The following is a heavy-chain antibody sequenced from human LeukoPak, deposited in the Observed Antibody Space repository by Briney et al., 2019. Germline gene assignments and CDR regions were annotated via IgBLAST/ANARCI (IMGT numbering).Heavy chain of an antibody. CDR3: ARIMSVKSYYYYYMDV. CDR2: IYYSGST. D-gene: IGHD5/OR15-5a*01. CDR1: GGSISSHY. V-gene: IGHV4-59*11. J-gene: IGHJ6*03. Sequence: PSEALSLTCTVSGGSISSHYWSWIRQPPGKGLEWIGYIYYSGSTNYNPSLKSRVTISVDTSKNQFSLKLSSVTAADTAVYYCARIMSVKSYYYYYMDVWGKGTTVTVSS.